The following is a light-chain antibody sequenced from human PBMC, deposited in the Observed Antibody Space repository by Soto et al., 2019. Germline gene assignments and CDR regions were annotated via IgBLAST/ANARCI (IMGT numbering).Light chain of an antibody. J-gene: IGKJ1*01. CDR1: ESIDSW. V-gene: IGKV1-5*03. CDR3: KQYNSYRA. Sequence: DIQMTQSPSTLSASVGDRVTITCRASESIDSWLAWHQQKPGRAPKLLISKASSLESGVPSRFSGSGFGTEFTLTISSLQPDDFATYYCKQYNSYRACGQGTKGAIK. CDR2: KAS.